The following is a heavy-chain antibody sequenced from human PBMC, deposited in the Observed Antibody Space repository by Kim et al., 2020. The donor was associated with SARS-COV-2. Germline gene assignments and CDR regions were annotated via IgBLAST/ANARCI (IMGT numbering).Heavy chain of an antibody. CDR1: GGSISSGGYY. Sequence: SETLSLTCTVSGGSISSGGYYWSWIRQHPGKGLEWIGYIYYSGSTYYNPSLKSRVTISVDTSKNQFSLKLSSVTAADTAVYYCARVPPRDYDSSGYPRGPFDYWGQGTLVTVSS. D-gene: IGHD3-22*01. CDR2: IYYSGST. J-gene: IGHJ4*02. V-gene: IGHV4-31*03. CDR3: ARVPPRDYDSSGYPRGPFDY.